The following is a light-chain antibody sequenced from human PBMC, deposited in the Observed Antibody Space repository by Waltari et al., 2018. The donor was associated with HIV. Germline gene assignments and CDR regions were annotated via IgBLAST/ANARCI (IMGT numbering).Light chain of an antibody. V-gene: IGLV2-14*03. Sequence: HSALPQPASVSGSPGQSITISCTGTSSDVGGYNYVSWYQQHPGKAPKLMIYDVSNRPSGVSNRFSGSKSGNTASLTISGLQAEDEADYYCSSYTSSSTFWVFGGGTKLTVL. CDR3: SSYTSSSTFWV. CDR2: DVS. CDR1: SSDVGGYNY. J-gene: IGLJ3*02.